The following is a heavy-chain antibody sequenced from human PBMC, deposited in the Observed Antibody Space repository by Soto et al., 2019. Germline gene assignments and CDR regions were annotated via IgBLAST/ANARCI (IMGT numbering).Heavy chain of an antibody. CDR2: IYYSGTT. CDR1: GGPISVFNHY. D-gene: IGHD2-8*02. CDR3: ARREQDGTGHHYFDY. V-gene: IGHV4-39*01. Sequence: PSETLSLTCTVSGGPISVFNHYWDWIRQPPGKGLEGVGTIYYSGTTIYNPSLQSRVTMSVDTSKRQFSLKVRSMNAADTAVYFYARREQDGTGHHYFDYWGQGARVTVSS. J-gene: IGHJ4*02.